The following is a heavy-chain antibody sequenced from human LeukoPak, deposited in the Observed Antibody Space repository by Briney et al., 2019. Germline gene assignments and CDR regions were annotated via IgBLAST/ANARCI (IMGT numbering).Heavy chain of an antibody. CDR3: ARVHAMAYYYGMDV. D-gene: IGHD5-24*01. V-gene: IGHV3-48*03. CDR1: GFTFSSYE. CDR2: ISSSGSTI. J-gene: IGHJ6*02. Sequence: GGSLRLYCAASGFTFSSYEMNWVRQAPGKGLEWVSYISSSGSTIYYADSVKGRFTISRDNAKNSLYLQMNSLRAEDTAVYYCARVHAMAYYYGMDVWGQGTTVTVSS.